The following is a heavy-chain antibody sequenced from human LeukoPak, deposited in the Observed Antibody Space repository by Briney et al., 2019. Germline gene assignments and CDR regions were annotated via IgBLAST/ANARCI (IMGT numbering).Heavy chain of an antibody. CDR3: ARDGAEGSYYFDY. CDR2: INWNGGST. CDR1: GFTFDDYG. V-gene: IGHV3-20*04. Sequence: PGGSLRLSCAASGFTFDDYGMSWLRHAPGKGLELVSGINWNGGSTSYADSVKGRFTISRDNSKNTLYLQMNSLRAEDTAVYYCARDGAEGSYYFDYWGQGTLVTVSS. J-gene: IGHJ4*02. D-gene: IGHD1-26*01.